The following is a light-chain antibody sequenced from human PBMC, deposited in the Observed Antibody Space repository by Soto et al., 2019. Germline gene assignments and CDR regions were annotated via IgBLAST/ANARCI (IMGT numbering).Light chain of an antibody. CDR2: GAS. Sequence: EIVLTQSPGTLSLSPGERPTLSCRASESVSSNYLAWYQQKPGQAPRLLIYGASNRATGIPARFSGSGSGTDFTLTISSLEPEDFAVYYCQKYGTSPRTFGPGTRLEIK. CDR1: ESVSSNY. V-gene: IGKV3-20*01. CDR3: QKYGTSPRT. J-gene: IGKJ5*01.